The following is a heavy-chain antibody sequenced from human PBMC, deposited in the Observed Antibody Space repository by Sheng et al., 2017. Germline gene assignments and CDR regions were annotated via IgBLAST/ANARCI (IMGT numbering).Heavy chain of an antibody. Sequence: QVQLVESGGGLVKPGGSLRLSCAASGFTFSDYYMSWIRQAPGKGLEWVSYISSSGNTVYYADSVKGRFTISRDKPKNSLYLQMNSLRAEDTAVYYCATGGRLLEYFDYWGQGTLVTVSS. CDR1: GFTFSDYY. CDR3: ATGGRLLEYFDY. J-gene: IGHJ4*02. V-gene: IGHV3-11*04. D-gene: IGHD3-16*01. CDR2: ISSSGNTV.